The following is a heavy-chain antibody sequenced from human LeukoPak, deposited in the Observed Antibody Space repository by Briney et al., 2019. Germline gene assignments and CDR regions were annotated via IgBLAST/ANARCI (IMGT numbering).Heavy chain of an antibody. J-gene: IGHJ4*02. D-gene: IGHD6-13*01. CDR3: ARLVAATGNFDY. CDR1: GGSMRSYY. CDR2: VYYSGTA. Sequence: SETLSLTCTVSGGSMRSYYWSWIRQPPGKGLELIGYVYYSGTANYNPSLESRATISVDRSKNQFSLKLSSVTAADTAVYYCARLVAATGNFDYWGQGTLVTVSS. V-gene: IGHV4-59*12.